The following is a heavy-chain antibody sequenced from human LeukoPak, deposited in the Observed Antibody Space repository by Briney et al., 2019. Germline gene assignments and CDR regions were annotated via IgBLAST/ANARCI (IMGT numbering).Heavy chain of an antibody. D-gene: IGHD3-10*01. J-gene: IGHJ4*02. Sequence: GSLRLSCAASGFTFSSYAMHWVRQAPGKGLEWVAVISYDGSNKYYADSVKGRFTISRDNSKNTLYLQMNSLRAEDTAVYYCASDYYGSGSAVNDYWGQGTLVTDSS. CDR2: ISYDGSNK. CDR3: ASDYYGSGSAVNDY. CDR1: GFTFSSYA. V-gene: IGHV3-30*04.